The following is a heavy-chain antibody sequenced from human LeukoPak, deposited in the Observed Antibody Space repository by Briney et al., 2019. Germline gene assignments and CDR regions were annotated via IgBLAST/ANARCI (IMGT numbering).Heavy chain of an antibody. CDR2: IKQDGSEK. CDR1: GFIFSSYW. Sequence: PGGSLRLSCAASGFIFSSYWMSWVRQAPGKGLEWVANIKQDGSEKHYVDSVKGRFTISRDNAKNSLYLQMNSLRAEDTAVYYCARDLVVTLDHWGQGTLVTVSS. D-gene: IGHD4-23*01. CDR3: ARDLVVTLDH. J-gene: IGHJ4*02. V-gene: IGHV3-7*01.